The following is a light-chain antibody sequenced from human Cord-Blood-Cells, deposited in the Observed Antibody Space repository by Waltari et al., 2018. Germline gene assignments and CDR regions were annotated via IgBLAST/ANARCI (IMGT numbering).Light chain of an antibody. Sequence: DIVMTQSPDSLAVSLGERATINCKSSQSFLYSSNNKNYLAWYQQKPGQRPKLLIYWASTRESGVPDRFSGSGSGTDFTLTISSLQAEDVAVYYCQQYYSTPYTFGQGTKLEIK. CDR1: QSFLYSSNNKNY. J-gene: IGKJ2*01. V-gene: IGKV4-1*01. CDR3: QQYYSTPYT. CDR2: WAS.